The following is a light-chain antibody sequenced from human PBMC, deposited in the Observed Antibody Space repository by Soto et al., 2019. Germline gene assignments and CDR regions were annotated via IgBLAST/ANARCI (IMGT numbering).Light chain of an antibody. CDR1: SSDFNYYNS. V-gene: IGLV2-14*03. J-gene: IGLJ1*01. CDR2: NVS. CDR3: TSYTSSSTYV. Sequence: QSVLTQPASVSGSPGQSITISCSGTSSDFNYYNSVSWYQHHPGKAPKLMIYNVSNRPSGVSSRFSGSKSGNTASLTISVLQAEDEADYYCTSYTSSSTYVFGTGTKVTVL.